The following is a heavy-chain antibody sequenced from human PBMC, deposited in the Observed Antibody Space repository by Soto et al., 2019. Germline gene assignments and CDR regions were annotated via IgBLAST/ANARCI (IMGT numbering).Heavy chain of an antibody. CDR1: GDSVSSNSAA. D-gene: IGHD5-12*01. Sequence: LSLTCAISGDSVSSNSAAWNWIRQSPSRGLEWLGRTYYRSKWYNDYAVSVKSRITINPDTSKNQFSLQLNSVTPEDTAVYYCAKGDNLGPKTGYAFDPWGQGIMVTVSS. CDR3: AKGDNLGPKTGYAFDP. CDR2: TYYRSKWYN. V-gene: IGHV6-1*01. J-gene: IGHJ5*02.